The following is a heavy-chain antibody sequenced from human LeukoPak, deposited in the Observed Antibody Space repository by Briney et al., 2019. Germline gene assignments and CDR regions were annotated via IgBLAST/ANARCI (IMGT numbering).Heavy chain of an antibody. V-gene: IGHV3-48*04. Sequence: GGSLRLSCAASGFTFSSYSMNWVRQAPGKGLEWVSYISSSSSTIYYADSVKGRFTISRDNAKNSLYLQMNSLRAEDTALYYCAKDMGNYYGSGSYYKGPYYGMDVWGQGTTVTVSS. J-gene: IGHJ6*02. CDR3: AKDMGNYYGSGSYYKGPYYGMDV. CDR2: ISSSSSTI. D-gene: IGHD3-10*01. CDR1: GFTFSSYS.